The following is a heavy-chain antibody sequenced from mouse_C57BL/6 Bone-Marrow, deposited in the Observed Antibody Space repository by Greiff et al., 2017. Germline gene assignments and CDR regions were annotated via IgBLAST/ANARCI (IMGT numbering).Heavy chain of an antibody. V-gene: IGHV1-81*01. D-gene: IGHD2-3*01. CDR3: ARSGMIEGAWFAY. Sequence: VQVVESGAELARPGASVKLSCRASGYTFPSYGISWVKQRTGQGLEWIGEIYPGSGNTYYNEKFKGKATLTADKSSSTAYMELRSLTSGDSAVFFCARSGMIEGAWFAYWGQGTLVTVSA. CDR2: IYPGSGNT. J-gene: IGHJ3*01. CDR1: GYTFPSYG.